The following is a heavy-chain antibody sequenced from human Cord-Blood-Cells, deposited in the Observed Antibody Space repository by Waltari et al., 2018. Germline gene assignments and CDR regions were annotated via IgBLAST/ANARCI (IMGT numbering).Heavy chain of an antibody. V-gene: IGHV1-8*03. Sequence: QVQLVQSGAEVKKPGALVKVSCKASGYTFTSSAITWVQQATGQGLEWMGWMNPNSGNTGYAQKFQGRVTITRNTSISTAYMELSSLRSEDTAVYYCARGVYYDFWSGYNWFDPWGQGTLVTVSS. D-gene: IGHD3-3*01. CDR2: MNPNSGNT. CDR1: GYTFTSSA. J-gene: IGHJ5*02. CDR3: ARGVYYDFWSGYNWFDP.